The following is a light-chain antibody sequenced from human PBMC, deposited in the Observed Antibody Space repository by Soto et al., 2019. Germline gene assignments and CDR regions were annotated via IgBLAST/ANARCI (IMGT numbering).Light chain of an antibody. Sequence: DIVMTQSPDILSVSPGETVTLSCKASQSVYNNLAWYQQKPGQAPSLLIYGASTRATGVPARFSGSGSGTEFTLTISSLQSEDFALYYCQQYNNWPPWTFGQGSLVEIK. CDR1: QSVYNN. V-gene: IGKV3-15*01. CDR3: QQYNNWPPWT. J-gene: IGKJ1*01. CDR2: GAS.